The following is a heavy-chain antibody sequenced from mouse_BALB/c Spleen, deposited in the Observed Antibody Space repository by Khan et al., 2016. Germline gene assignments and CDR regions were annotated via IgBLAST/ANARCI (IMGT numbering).Heavy chain of an antibody. J-gene: IGHJ1*01. CDR3: ARDLNWYFDV. CDR2: ISDGGSYT. CDR1: GFTFSDYY. Sequence: EVELVESGGGLVKPGGSLKLSCAASGFTFSDYYMYWVRQTPEKRLEWVATISDGGSYTYYPDSVKGRFTISRDNAKNNLYLQMSSLKSEDTAMYYCARDLNWYFDVWGAGTTVTGSS. V-gene: IGHV5-4*02.